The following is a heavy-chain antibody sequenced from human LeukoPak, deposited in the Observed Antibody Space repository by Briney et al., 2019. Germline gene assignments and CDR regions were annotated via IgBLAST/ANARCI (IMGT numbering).Heavy chain of an antibody. Sequence: AGSLRLSCAASGFTFSNAWMSWVRQAPREGLEWVGRIKSKTDGGTTDYAAPVKGRFTISREDSKNTLYLQMHSLKTDHAAVYYCSTDRSGWYDYWGQGSLVSVCS. CDR3: STDRSGWYDY. V-gene: IGHV3-15*01. J-gene: IGHJ4*02. CDR2: IKSKTDGGTT. CDR1: GFTFSNAW. D-gene: IGHD6-19*01.